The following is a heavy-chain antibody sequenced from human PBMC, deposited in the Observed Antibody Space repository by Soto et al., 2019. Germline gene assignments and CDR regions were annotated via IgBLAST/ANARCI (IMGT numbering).Heavy chain of an antibody. D-gene: IGHD3-22*01. CDR2: ISPYNGNT. CDR1: GYTFASYG. Sequence: QVQLVQSGAEVKKPGASVKVSCKASGYTFASYGINWVRQAPGQGLEFMGWISPYNGNTNYAQNLQGRVTMTTHTSTSTAYMELRSLRSDDTAVYYWARGSASSGYYSYFDYWGQGTLVTVSS. J-gene: IGHJ4*02. V-gene: IGHV1-18*04. CDR3: ARGSASSGYYSYFDY.